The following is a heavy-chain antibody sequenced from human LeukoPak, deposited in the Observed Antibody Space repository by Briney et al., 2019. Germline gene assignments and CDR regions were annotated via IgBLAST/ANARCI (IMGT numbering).Heavy chain of an antibody. J-gene: IGHJ4*02. Sequence: PGGSLRLSCATSGFTFVDYGLSWVRQAPGKGLEWVSRINSDGSSRNYADSVKGRFTISRDNAKNTLYLQMNSLRAEDTAVYYCASASSHRIAAGGDYWGQGTLVTVSS. CDR3: ASASSHRIAAGGDY. V-gene: IGHV3-74*01. CDR2: INSDGSSR. D-gene: IGHD6-13*01. CDR1: GFTFVDYG.